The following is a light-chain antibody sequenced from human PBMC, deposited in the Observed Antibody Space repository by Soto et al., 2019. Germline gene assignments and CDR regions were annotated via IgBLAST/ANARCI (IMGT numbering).Light chain of an antibody. CDR3: AAWDDSLNGLV. V-gene: IGLV1-44*01. CDR2: SDT. CDR1: NSNIGKNT. Sequence: QSVLSQEPSVSGTPGQRVAMVCSGGNSNIGKNTVNWYRQVPGTAPQLLIYSDTLRSFGIPDRFSASKSDTSASLAIGGLQSDDEALYFCAAWDDSLNGLVFGGGTQLTVL. J-gene: IGLJ7*01.